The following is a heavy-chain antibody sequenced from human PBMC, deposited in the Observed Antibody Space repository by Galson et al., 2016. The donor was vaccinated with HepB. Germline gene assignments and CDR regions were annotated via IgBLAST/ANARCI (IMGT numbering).Heavy chain of an antibody. Sequence: SLRLSCAASGFTFTTHTMNWVRQAPGKGLESISYISTNGATIHYAASVKGRFPVSRDNAKNSLYLQMNRLRAEDTAVYYCARDLVVTRNYYYYHYMDVWGKGTTVTVS. CDR3: ARDLVVTRNYYYYHYMDV. CDR2: ISTNGATI. CDR1: GFTFTTHT. J-gene: IGHJ6*03. D-gene: IGHD3-22*01. V-gene: IGHV3-48*01.